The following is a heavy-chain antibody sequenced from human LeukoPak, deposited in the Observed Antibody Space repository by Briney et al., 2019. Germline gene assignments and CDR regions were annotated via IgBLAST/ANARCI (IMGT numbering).Heavy chain of an antibody. CDR1: GYSFTRYW. CDR2: IYPGDSDT. J-gene: IGHJ4*01. Sequence: GESLKITCRGSGYSFTRYWIGWVRQMPGKGLEWMGIIYPGDSDTRYSPSFQGQVTISADKSISTAYLQWSSLKASDTAMYYCARRDSSGWYYFDYWGQGTLVTVSS. V-gene: IGHV5-51*01. CDR3: ARRDSSGWYYFDY. D-gene: IGHD6-19*01.